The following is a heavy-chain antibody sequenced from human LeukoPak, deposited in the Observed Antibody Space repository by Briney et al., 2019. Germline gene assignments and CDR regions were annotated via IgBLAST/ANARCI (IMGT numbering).Heavy chain of an antibody. J-gene: IGHJ5*02. D-gene: IGHD3-16*02. V-gene: IGHV1-2*06. CDR3: ARDHRLRLGELSLEYNWFDP. CDR1: GYTFTGYS. CDR2: INPNSGGT. Sequence: GASVKVSCKASGYTFTGYSMHWVRQAPGQGLEWMGRINPNSGGTNYAQKFQGRVTMTRDTSISTAYMELSRLRSDDTAVYYCARDHRLRLGELSLEYNWFDPWGQGTLVTVSS.